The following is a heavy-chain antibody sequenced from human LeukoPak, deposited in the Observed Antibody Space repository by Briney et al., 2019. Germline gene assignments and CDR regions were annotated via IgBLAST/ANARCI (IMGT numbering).Heavy chain of an antibody. D-gene: IGHD2-15*01. CDR1: GFTLSTYN. J-gene: IGHJ4*02. V-gene: IGHV3-21*04. CDR3: TKASAARCIGVFCYPFDH. Sequence: PGGSLRLSCAASGFTLSTYNMKWVRQAPRKGLEWVSSISTSSSYIYYADSVKGRFTISRDNSKNILYLQMNSLRVEDTAVYYCTKASAARCIGVFCYPFDHWGQGTPVTVSS. CDR2: ISTSSSYI.